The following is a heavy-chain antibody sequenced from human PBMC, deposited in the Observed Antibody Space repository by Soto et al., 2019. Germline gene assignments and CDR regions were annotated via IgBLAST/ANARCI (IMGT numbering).Heavy chain of an antibody. D-gene: IGHD4-17*01. Sequence: GGSLRLSCAASGFTFSSYSMNWVRQAPGKGLEWVSSISSSSSYIYYADSVKGRFTISRDNAKNSLYLQMNSLRAEDTAVYYWARDLTFDYGDYVEWGQRTLVTVSS. J-gene: IGHJ4*02. CDR2: ISSSSSYI. CDR1: GFTFSSYS. CDR3: ARDLTFDYGDYVE. V-gene: IGHV3-21*01.